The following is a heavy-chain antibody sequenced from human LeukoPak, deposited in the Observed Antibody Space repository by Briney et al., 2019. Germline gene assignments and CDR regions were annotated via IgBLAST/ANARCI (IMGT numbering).Heavy chain of an antibody. V-gene: IGHV3-23*01. J-gene: IGHJ5*01. CDR3: VKDPRDTYGTNWFVS. D-gene: IGHD2-21*01. CDR2: ISGTGGAT. CDR1: GFTFRNYA. Sequence: GGSLRLSCVASGFTFRNYAMSWVRQAPGKGLQWVSQISGTGGATWYAGFARDRFTISRDNSKKTLYLQMSGLRVEDTAMYYCVKDPRDTYGTNWFVSWGQGTLLIVSS.